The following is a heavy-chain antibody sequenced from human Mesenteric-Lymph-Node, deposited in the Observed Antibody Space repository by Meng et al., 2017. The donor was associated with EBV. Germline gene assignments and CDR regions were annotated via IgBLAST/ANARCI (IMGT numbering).Heavy chain of an antibody. CDR1: GGSITSGGYY. Sequence: QVHLKESGPGLVKPSQTLSLTCAVSGGSITSGGYYWSWLRQTPGKGLEWIGDVYYSGFTSYNPSLQSRMAMSVDTSKNQFSLSLSSVTAADTAVYFCAREEHTSSYCSYWSQGTLVTVSS. CDR3: AREEHTSSYCSY. V-gene: IGHV4-30-4*01. J-gene: IGHJ4*02. CDR2: VYYSGFT. D-gene: IGHD2-2*01.